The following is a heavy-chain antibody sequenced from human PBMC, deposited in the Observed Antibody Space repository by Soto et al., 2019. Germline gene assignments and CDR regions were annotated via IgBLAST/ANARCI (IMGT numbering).Heavy chain of an antibody. Sequence: QLQLQESGPGLVKPSETLSLTCTVSGGSISTISYYWGWIRQTPGKGLEWIGSINYSGITYYNPSLKSRVTISSDTSQNQFSLRLSSVTVAETAVYYCARVDIAVLPSTTFDYWGQGTLVTVSS. D-gene: IGHD2-2*01. CDR3: ARVDIAVLPSTTFDY. CDR2: INYSGIT. J-gene: IGHJ4*02. V-gene: IGHV4-39*01. CDR1: GGSISTISYY.